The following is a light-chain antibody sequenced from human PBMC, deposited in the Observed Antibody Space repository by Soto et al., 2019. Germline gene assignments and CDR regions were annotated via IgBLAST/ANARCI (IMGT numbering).Light chain of an antibody. J-gene: IGKJ3*01. CDR2: GAS. Sequence: EIVLTESPGTLSLSPGERATLYCRASQSVGSNYLAWYQQKPGEAPRVLIYGASNRATGIPDRFSGSGSGEDFTLTISTLEPEDFAVYYCQQYTTSQFTFGPGTKADIK. CDR3: QQYTTSQFT. V-gene: IGKV3-20*01. CDR1: QSVGSNY.